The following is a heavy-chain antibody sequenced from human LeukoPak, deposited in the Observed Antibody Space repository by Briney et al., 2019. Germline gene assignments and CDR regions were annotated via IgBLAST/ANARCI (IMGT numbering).Heavy chain of an antibody. CDR2: IYYSGST. V-gene: IGHV4-59*12. CDR3: ARGFGVVTPDGFDI. CDR1: GGSISSYY. J-gene: IGHJ3*02. D-gene: IGHD3-3*01. Sequence: PSETLSLTCTVSGGSISSYYWSWIRQPPGKGLEWIGYIYYSGSTNYNPSLKSRVTISVDTSKNQFSLRLSSVTAADTAVYYCARGFGVVTPDGFDIWGQGTMVTVSS.